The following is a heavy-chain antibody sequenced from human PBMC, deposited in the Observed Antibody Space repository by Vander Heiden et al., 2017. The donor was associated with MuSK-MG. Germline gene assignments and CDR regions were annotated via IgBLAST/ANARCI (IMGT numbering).Heavy chain of an antibody. CDR3: ARAPSHSDTGRQRVNYFDY. Sequence: QVQLVQSGAEVKKSGASVRLSCKASGYPFMEHNIQWVRQAPGQGLDWMGIISPRGGGPTYARKFLGRVTLTRDTSTSTIYMELSGLTSEDTAVYYCARAPSHSDTGRQRVNYFDYWGQGTLVTVSS. CDR1: GYPFMEHN. V-gene: IGHV1-46*01. CDR2: ISPRGGGP. D-gene: IGHD1-1*01. J-gene: IGHJ4*02.